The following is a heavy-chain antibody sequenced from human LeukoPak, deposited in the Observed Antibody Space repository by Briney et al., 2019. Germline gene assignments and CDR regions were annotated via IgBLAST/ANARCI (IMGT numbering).Heavy chain of an antibody. J-gene: IGHJ6*02. CDR3: AKSKGLYHYYAMDV. D-gene: IGHD3/OR15-3a*01. V-gene: IGHV3-23*01. CDR1: GFTFTNYA. CDR2: ISGSGGTT. Sequence: PGGSLRLSCAASGFTFTNYAMTWVRQPPGKGLECVSSISGSGGTTYYADSVKGRFTISRDTFNRTLYLQMNSLRVDDTAVYYCAKSKGLYHYYAMDVRGQGTTVIVSS.